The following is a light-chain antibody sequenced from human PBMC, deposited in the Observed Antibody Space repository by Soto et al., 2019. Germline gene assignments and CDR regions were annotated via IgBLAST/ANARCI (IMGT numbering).Light chain of an antibody. Sequence: QSALTQPASVSGSPGQSITISCAGTGSEVSAYNLVSWYQQHPGKATKHIINEVNTRPSEISNRFSDSKSGNTASLTISGFQAEDEADYFCCSYAGTVAYVFGTGTKVTIL. J-gene: IGLJ1*01. CDR3: CSYAGTVAYV. V-gene: IGLV2-23*02. CDR2: EVN. CDR1: GSEVSAYNL.